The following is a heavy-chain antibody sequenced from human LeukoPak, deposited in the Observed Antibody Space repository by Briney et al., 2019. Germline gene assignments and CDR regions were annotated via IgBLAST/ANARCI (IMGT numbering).Heavy chain of an antibody. CDR2: ISNSSSTI. J-gene: IGHJ4*02. CDR3: ARDVRFGGTY. Sequence: GGSLRLSCAASGFTFSSYSMHWVRQAPGKGLEWVSYISNSSSTIYYADSVKGRFTISRDNAKNSLYLQMNSLRAEDTAVYYCARDVRFGGTYWGQGTLVTVSS. V-gene: IGHV3-48*04. CDR1: GFTFSSYS. D-gene: IGHD3-10*01.